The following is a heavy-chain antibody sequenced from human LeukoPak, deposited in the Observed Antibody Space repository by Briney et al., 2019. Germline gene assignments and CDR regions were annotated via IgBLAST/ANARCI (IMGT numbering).Heavy chain of an antibody. J-gene: IGHJ5*02. D-gene: IGHD3-3*01. CDR2: IISSSSYI. CDR3: AREIPFYDFWSGYKIWFDP. Sequence: GGSLRLSCAASGFTFSSYSMNWVRQAPGKGLEWVSSIISSSSYIYYADSGKGRFTISRDKAKNSLYLQMNSLRAEDTAVCCCAREIPFYDFWSGYKIWFDPWGQGTLVTLSS. V-gene: IGHV3-21*01. CDR1: GFTFSSYS.